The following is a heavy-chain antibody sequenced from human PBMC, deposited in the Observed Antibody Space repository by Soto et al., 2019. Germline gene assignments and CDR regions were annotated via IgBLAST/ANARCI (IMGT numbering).Heavy chain of an antibody. CDR1: GFTFSSYS. V-gene: IGHV3-21*01. J-gene: IGHJ6*02. CDR2: ISSSSSYI. D-gene: IGHD2-21*02. Sequence: EVQLVESGGGLVKPGGSLRLSCAASGFTFSSYSMNWVRQAPGKGLEWVSSISSSSSYIYYADSVKGRFTISRDNAKNSLYLQMNSLRAEDTAVYYCARVLRTVVTPARDYYYYYGMDVWGQGTTVTVSS. CDR3: ARVLRTVVTPARDYYYYYGMDV.